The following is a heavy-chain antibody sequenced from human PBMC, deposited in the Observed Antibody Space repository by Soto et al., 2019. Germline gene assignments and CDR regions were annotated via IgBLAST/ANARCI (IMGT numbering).Heavy chain of an antibody. CDR3: AGGIAARPDFDY. CDR2: ISYDGSNK. Sequence: PGGSLRLSCAASGFTFSSYAMHWVRQAPGKGLEWVAVISYDGSNKYYADSVKGRFTISRDNSKNTLYLQMNSLRAEDTAVYYCAGGIAARPDFDYWGQGTLVTVSS. D-gene: IGHD6-6*01. V-gene: IGHV3-30-3*01. CDR1: GFTFSSYA. J-gene: IGHJ4*02.